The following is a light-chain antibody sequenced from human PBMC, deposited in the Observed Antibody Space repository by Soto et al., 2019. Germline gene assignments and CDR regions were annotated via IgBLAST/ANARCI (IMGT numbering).Light chain of an antibody. CDR3: QHLNSYPVT. J-gene: IGKJ2*01. V-gene: IGKV1-9*01. CDR1: QGISSY. Sequence: DIQLTQSPSFLSASVGDRVTITCRASQGISSYLAWYQQKPGKAPKLLIYAASTLQSGVPSRFSGSGSGPDFTLTISSLQPEDFATYYCQHLNSYPVTFGQGTKLEIK. CDR2: AAS.